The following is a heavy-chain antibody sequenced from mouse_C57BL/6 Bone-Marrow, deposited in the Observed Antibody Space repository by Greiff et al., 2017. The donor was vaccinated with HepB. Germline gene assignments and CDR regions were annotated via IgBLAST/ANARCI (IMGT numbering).Heavy chain of an antibody. CDR3: ARYDCVGCYYAMDY. D-gene: IGHD2-4*01. V-gene: IGHV1-63*01. J-gene: IGHJ4*01. Sequence: QVQLKESGAELVRPGTSVKMSCKASGYTFTNYWIGWAKQRPGHGLEWIGDIYPGGGYTNYNEKFKGKATLTADKSSSTAYMQFSSLTSEDSAIYYCARYDCVGCYYAMDYWGQGTSVTVSS. CDR1: GYTFTNYW. CDR2: IYPGGGYT.